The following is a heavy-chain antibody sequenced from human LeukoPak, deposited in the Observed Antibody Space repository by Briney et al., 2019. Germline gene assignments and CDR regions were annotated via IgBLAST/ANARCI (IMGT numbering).Heavy chain of an antibody. J-gene: IGHJ6*02. CDR1: GGSISRYY. CDR2: IYYSGST. CDR3: ARVRNYYDSSGYYYYYYGMDV. Sequence: SETLSLTCTVSGGSISRYYWSWIRQPPGKGLEWIGYIYYSGSTNYNPSLKSRVTISVDTSKNQFSLKLSSVTAADTAVYYCARVRNYYDSSGYYYYYYGMDVWGQGTTVTVSS. D-gene: IGHD3-22*01. V-gene: IGHV4-59*01.